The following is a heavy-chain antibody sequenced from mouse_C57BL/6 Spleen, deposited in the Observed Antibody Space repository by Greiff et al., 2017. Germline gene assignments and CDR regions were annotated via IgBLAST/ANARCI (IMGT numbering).Heavy chain of an antibody. Sequence: QVQLQQSGAELVRPGSSVKLSCKASGYTFTSYWMDWVKQRPGQGLEWIGNIYPSDSETHYNQKFKDKATLTVDKSSSTAYMQLSSLTSEDSAVYYCARWDGNHGGGAMDYWGQGTSVTVSS. CDR3: ARWDGNHGGGAMDY. V-gene: IGHV1-61*01. CDR1: GYTFTSYW. CDR2: IYPSDSET. D-gene: IGHD2-1*01. J-gene: IGHJ4*01.